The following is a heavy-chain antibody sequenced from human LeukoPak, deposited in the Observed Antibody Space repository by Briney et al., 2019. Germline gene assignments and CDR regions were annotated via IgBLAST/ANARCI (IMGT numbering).Heavy chain of an antibody. Sequence: GGSLRLSCAASGFSLSSYWMHWVRQAPGKGLVWVSRVSSDGTSTNYADSVKGRFTISRDIAKNMLSLQMNSLRAEDTAVYYCARATTGSRNAYDIWGQGTMVTVSS. J-gene: IGHJ3*02. V-gene: IGHV3-74*01. CDR1: GFSLSSYW. D-gene: IGHD1-1*01. CDR2: VSSDGTST. CDR3: ARATTGSRNAYDI.